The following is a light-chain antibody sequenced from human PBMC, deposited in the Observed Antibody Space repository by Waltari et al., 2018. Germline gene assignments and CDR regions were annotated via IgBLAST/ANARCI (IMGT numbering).Light chain of an antibody. Sequence: QSVLTQPPSVSAAPRQRVTIPCSVSRSNIGTNPVNWYQQLPGKAPKLLIYYDDLLPSGVSDRFSGSKSGTSASLAISGLQSEDEADYYCAAWDDSLNGLVFGGGTKLTVL. V-gene: IGLV1-36*01. CDR1: RSNIGTNP. CDR2: YDD. CDR3: AAWDDSLNGLV. J-gene: IGLJ2*01.